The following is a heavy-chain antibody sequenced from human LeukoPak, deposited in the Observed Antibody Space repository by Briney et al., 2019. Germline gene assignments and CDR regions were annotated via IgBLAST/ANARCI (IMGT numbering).Heavy chain of an antibody. D-gene: IGHD4-17*01. J-gene: IGHJ6*03. CDR2: IYHSGST. Sequence: SETLSLTCAVSGGSISSSNWWSWVRQPPGKGLEWIGEIYHSGSTNYNPSLKSRVTISVDTSKNQFSLKLSSVTAADTAVYYCARQNRHYPTAGYYMDVWGKGTTVTISS. V-gene: IGHV4-4*02. CDR1: GGSISSSNW. CDR3: ARQNRHYPTAGYYMDV.